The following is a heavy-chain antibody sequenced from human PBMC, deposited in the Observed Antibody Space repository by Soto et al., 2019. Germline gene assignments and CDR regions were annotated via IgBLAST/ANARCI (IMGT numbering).Heavy chain of an antibody. Sequence: SETLSLTCTVSGGSISDDSYWSWIRQTPGKGLEWIGYIYHTGNTYYNPSLRSRVSISVDKSKSQFSLKLISVTAADTAVYFCARDEYQLLSSVSWFDSWGQGTLVTVFS. V-gene: IGHV4-30-4*01. CDR2: IYHTGNT. J-gene: IGHJ5*01. D-gene: IGHD2-2*01. CDR3: ARDEYQLLSSVSWFDS. CDR1: GGSISDDSY.